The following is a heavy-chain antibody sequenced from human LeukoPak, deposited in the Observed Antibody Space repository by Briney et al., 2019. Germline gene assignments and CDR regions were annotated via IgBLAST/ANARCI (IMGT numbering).Heavy chain of an antibody. D-gene: IGHD3-3*02. CDR3: ASRAHFWSGPGG. J-gene: IGHJ4*02. CDR1: GLTFSTYW. Sequence: GGSLRLSCAASGLTFSTYWMSWVRQAPGKGLEWVANIKQDGSEKYYMDSVKGRFTISRDNAKNSLYLQMNSLRAEDTAVYYCASRAHFWSGPGGWGQGTLVTVSS. CDR2: IKQDGSEK. V-gene: IGHV3-7*01.